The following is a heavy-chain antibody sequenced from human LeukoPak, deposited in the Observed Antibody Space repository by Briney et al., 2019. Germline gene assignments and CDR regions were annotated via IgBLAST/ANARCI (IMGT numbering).Heavy chain of an antibody. V-gene: IGHV4-59*01. D-gene: IGHD3-10*01. CDR3: ARGPRYYGSD. CDR2: IYYSGST. J-gene: IGHJ4*02. Sequence: SETLSLTCTVSGGALSSYYWSWIRQPPGKGLEWIGYIYYSGSTNYNPSLKSRVTISVDTSKNQLSLKLRSVTAADTAVYYCARGPRYYGSDWGQGTLVTVSS. CDR1: GGALSSYY.